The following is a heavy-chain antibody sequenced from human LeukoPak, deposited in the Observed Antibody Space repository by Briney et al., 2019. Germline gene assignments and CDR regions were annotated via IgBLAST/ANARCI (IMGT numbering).Heavy chain of an antibody. CDR1: GFTFSSYS. CDR2: ISSSSSYI. CDR3: ARGGKTLFDY. V-gene: IGHV3-21*04. Sequence: PGGSLRLSCAASGFTFSSYSMNWVRQAPGRGLEWVSSISSSSSYIYYADSVKGRFTISRDNAKNSLYLQMNSLRAEDTAVYYCARGGKTLFDYWGQGTLVTVSS. J-gene: IGHJ4*02. D-gene: IGHD3-16*01.